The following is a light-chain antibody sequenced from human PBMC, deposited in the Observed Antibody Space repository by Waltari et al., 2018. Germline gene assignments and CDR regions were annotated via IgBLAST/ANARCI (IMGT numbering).Light chain of an antibody. Sequence: QSALTQPASVSGSPGQSITISCTGTSSDIGTYNYVSWYQHLPGKVPKVMISEVTKRPSGVSTRFSGSKSGNTVSLTISGLQADDEAEYYCCSDAGSGTYVFGTGTKLTVV. CDR1: SSDIGTYNY. J-gene: IGLJ1*01. CDR2: EVT. CDR3: CSDAGSGTYV. V-gene: IGLV2-23*02.